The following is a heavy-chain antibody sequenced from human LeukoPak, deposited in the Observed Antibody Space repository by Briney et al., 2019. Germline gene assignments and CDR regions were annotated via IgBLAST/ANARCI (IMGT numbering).Heavy chain of an antibody. CDR3: ARAGRYDYGDY. D-gene: IGHD3-16*01. J-gene: IGHJ4*02. CDR2: INPSGGST. V-gene: IGHV1-46*01. Sequence: ASVKVSCKASGYTFIGYYMHWVRQAPGQGLEWMGIINPSGGSTSYAQKFQGRVTMTRDTSTSTVYMELSSLRSEDTAVYYCARAGRYDYGDYWGQGTLVTVSS. CDR1: GYTFIGYY.